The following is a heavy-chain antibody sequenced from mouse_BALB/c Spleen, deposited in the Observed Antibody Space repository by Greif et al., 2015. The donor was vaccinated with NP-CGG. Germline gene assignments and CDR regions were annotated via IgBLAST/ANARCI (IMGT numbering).Heavy chain of an antibody. J-gene: IGHJ3*01. D-gene: IGHD1-1*01. CDR3: ARGGGSSYPFAY. CDR1: GYSITSGYY. V-gene: IGHV3-6*02. Sequence: VQLKESGPGLVKPSQSLSLTCSVTGYSITSGYYWNWIRQFPGNKLEWMGYISYDGSNNYNPSLKNRISLTRDTSKNQFFLRLNSVTTEDTATYYCARGGGSSYPFAYWGQGTLVTVSA. CDR2: ISYDGSN.